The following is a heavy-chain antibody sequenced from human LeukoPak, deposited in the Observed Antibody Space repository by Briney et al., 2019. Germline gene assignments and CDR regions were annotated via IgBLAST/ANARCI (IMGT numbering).Heavy chain of an antibody. J-gene: IGHJ4*02. CDR2: ISSSGSTI. CDR3: ARWAVTTGGYYFDY. V-gene: IGHV3-48*03. Sequence: GGSLRRSCAASGFTFSSYEMNWVRQAPGKGLEWVSYISSSGSTIYYADSVKGRFTISRDNAKNSLYLQMNSLRAEDTAVYYCARWAVTTGGYYFDYWGQGTLVTVSS. D-gene: IGHD4-17*01. CDR1: GFTFSSYE.